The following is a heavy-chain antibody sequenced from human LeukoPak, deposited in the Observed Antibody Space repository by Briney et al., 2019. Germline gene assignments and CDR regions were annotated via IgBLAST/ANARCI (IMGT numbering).Heavy chain of an antibody. CDR3: ARRSYYYGMDV. Sequence: SETLSLTCTVSGGSLSSYYWSWIRQPPGKGLEWIGYIYYSGSTNYNPSLKSRVTISVDTSKNQFSLKLSSVTAADTAVYYCARRSYYYGMDVWGQGTTVTVSS. J-gene: IGHJ6*02. CDR1: GGSLSSYY. CDR2: IYYSGST. V-gene: IGHV4-59*01.